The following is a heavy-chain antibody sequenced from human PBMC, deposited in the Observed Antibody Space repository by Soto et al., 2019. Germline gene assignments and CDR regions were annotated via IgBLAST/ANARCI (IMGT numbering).Heavy chain of an antibody. D-gene: IGHD2-15*01. V-gene: IGHV1-3*01. Sequence: GASVKVSCKASGYTFTSYAMHWVRQAPGQRLEWMGWINAGNGNTKYSQKFQGRVTITRDTSASTDYMELSSLRSEDTAVYYCARDIVVVVAATRPNWYFDLWGRGTLVTVSS. J-gene: IGHJ2*01. CDR1: GYTFTSYA. CDR2: INAGNGNT. CDR3: ARDIVVVVAATRPNWYFDL.